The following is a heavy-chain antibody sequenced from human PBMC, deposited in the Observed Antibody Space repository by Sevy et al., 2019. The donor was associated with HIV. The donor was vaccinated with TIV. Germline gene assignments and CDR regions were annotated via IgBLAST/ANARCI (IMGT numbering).Heavy chain of an antibody. Sequence: GGSLRLSCAATGFTVSSDHMSWVRQAQGKGLEWVSSIYSGGSTYYADYVQGRFTISRVYSKNTLYLQMNSLRAEDTAVYYCGSGSTLKSFAYWGRGTLVTVSS. D-gene: IGHD1-26*01. CDR1: GFTVSSDH. CDR2: IYSGGST. CDR3: GSGSTLKSFAY. J-gene: IGHJ4*02. V-gene: IGHV3-53*01.